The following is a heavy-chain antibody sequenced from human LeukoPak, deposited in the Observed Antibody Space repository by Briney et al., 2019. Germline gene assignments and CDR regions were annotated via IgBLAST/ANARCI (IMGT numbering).Heavy chain of an antibody. V-gene: IGHV3-48*03. CDR2: LSSSGNA. J-gene: IGHJ4*02. Sequence: PGGSLRLSCAASGFSFSDHEMNWVRQAPGKGLEWVSYLSSSGNAYYADSVKGRFTISRDNPKNSLYLQMTSLRADDTAVYYCASGRGSDSPDYWGQGTLVTVSS. D-gene: IGHD1-26*01. CDR3: ASGRGSDSPDY. CDR1: GFSFSDHE.